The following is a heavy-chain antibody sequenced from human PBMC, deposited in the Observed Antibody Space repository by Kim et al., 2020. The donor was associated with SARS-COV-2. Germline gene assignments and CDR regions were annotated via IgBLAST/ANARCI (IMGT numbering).Heavy chain of an antibody. J-gene: IGHJ3*01. D-gene: IGHD6-25*01. CDR2: T. V-gene: IGHV4-59*01. Sequence: TKYNPSLPSRLSISLDASKNQCSLNLHSLTAADSAVYYCARPFAAYDAFDVWGQGAVVTVS. CDR3: ARPFAAYDAFDV.